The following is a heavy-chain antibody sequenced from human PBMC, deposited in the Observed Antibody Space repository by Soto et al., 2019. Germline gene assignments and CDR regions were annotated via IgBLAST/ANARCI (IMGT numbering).Heavy chain of an antibody. V-gene: IGHV3-49*03. D-gene: IGHD6-13*01. CDR1: GFTFGDYA. Sequence: GGSLRLSCTASGFTFGDYAMSWFRQAPGKGLEGVGFIRSKAYGGTTEYAASVKGRFTISRDDSKSIAYLQMNSLKTEDTAVYYCTRVDGEYSSSWSDDAFDIWGQGTMVTVSS. CDR3: TRVDGEYSSSWSDDAFDI. J-gene: IGHJ3*02. CDR2: IRSKAYGGTT.